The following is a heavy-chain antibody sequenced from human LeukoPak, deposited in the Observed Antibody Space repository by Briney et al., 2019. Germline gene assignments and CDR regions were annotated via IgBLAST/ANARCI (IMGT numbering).Heavy chain of an antibody. D-gene: IGHD3-10*01. J-gene: IGHJ4*02. CDR2: FYWNDDK. CDR3: AHRNYYGSNRAFDY. V-gene: IGHV2-5*01. CDR1: GFSLSTSGVG. Sequence: SGPTLAKPTQTLTLTCTFSGFSLSTSGVGVGWIRQPPGKALEWLALFYWNDDKRYSPSLKSRLTITKDTSKNQVVLTMTDMDPVDTATYYCAHRNYYGSNRAFDYWGQGTLVTVSS.